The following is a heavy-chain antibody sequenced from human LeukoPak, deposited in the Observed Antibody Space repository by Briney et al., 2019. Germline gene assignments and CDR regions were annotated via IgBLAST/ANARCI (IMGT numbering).Heavy chain of an antibody. CDR2: IYSSGST. D-gene: IGHD5-12*01. Sequence: SETLSLTCTVSGGSLSNYYWTWIRQPPGKGLEWIGYIYSSGSTNYNPSLKSRVTISVDTSKNQFSLKLSSVTAADTAVYYCARDGEVAMTNYFDYWGQGTLVTVSS. CDR1: GGSLSNYY. V-gene: IGHV4-59*01. J-gene: IGHJ4*02. CDR3: ARDGEVAMTNYFDY.